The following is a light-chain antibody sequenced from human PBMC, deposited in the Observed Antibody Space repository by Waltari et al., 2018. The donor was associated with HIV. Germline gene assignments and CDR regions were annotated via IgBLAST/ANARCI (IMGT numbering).Light chain of an antibody. CDR2: EVS. V-gene: IGLV2-23*02. Sequence: QSALTQPASVSGSPGQPITLSCTGTSSDVGGYNLFSWYQQHPGKAPKLMIYEVSKRPSGVSNRFSGSKSGNTASLTISGLQAEDEADYYCCAYAGSTTYVIFGGGTKLTVL. J-gene: IGLJ2*01. CDR3: CAYAGSTTYVI. CDR1: SSDVGGYNL.